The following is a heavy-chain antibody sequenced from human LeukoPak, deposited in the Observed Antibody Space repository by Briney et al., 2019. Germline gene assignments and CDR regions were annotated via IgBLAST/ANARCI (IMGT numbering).Heavy chain of an antibody. CDR1: GYTFTGYY. CDR2: INPNSGGT. D-gene: IGHD5-12*01. V-gene: IGHV1-2*04. J-gene: IGHJ4*02. CDR3: ARSPGATISSPTFDY. Sequence: GASVKVSCKASGYTFTGYYMHWVRQAPGQGLEWMGWINPNSGGTNYAQKFQGWVTMTRDTSISTAYMELSRLRSDDTAVYYCARSPGATISSPTFDYWGQGTLVTVSS.